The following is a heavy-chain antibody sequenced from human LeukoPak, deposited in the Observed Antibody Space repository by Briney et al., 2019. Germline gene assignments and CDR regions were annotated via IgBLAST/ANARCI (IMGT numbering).Heavy chain of an antibody. V-gene: IGHV3-7*01. CDR1: GFTFSGHW. CDR3: TRDRSRAEDD. CDR2: INQGGSDK. J-gene: IGHJ4*02. Sequence: SGGSLRLSCAASGFTFSGHWMSWVRQAPGKGLEWVANINQGGSDKYYVDSVKGRFTISRDNANNLPYLQMNSLRGEDTAVYYCTRDRSRAEDDWGQGTLVTVSS. D-gene: IGHD1-14*01.